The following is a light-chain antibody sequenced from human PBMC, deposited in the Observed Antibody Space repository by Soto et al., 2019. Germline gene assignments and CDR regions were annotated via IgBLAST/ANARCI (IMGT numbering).Light chain of an antibody. Sequence: DIVMTQSPDSLAVSLGERATTNCKPSQSVLLSSANKNYLAWYQQKPGQLPKLTNYWASTRESGVPDRFSGSRSETDFTLTIGSLQAEDGAVYYCQQYDNNPLTFGGGTKVEIK. CDR3: QQYDNNPLT. CDR1: QSVLLSSANKNY. CDR2: WAS. J-gene: IGKJ4*01. V-gene: IGKV4-1*01.